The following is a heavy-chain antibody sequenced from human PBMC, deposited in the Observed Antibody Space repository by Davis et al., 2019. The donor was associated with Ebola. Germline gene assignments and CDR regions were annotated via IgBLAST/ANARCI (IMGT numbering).Heavy chain of an antibody. J-gene: IGHJ6*02. V-gene: IGHV3-23*01. D-gene: IGHD1-26*01. CDR1: GFTFSSYA. CDR3: AKALGPPGWELPYYYGMDV. Sequence: PGGFLRLSCAASGFTFSSYAMSWVRQAPGKGLEWVSAISGSGGSTYYADSVKGRFTISRDNSKNTLYLQMNSLRAEDTAVYYCAKALGPPGWELPYYYGMDVWGQGTTVTVSS. CDR2: ISGSGGST.